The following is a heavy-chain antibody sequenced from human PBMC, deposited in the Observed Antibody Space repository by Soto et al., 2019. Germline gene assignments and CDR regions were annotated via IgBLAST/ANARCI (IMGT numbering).Heavy chain of an antibody. D-gene: IGHD2-21*02. CDR3: ARVRYCGGDCYFFDY. CDR1: GFTFSDHY. Sequence: EVQVVDSGGGLVQPGGSLRLSCAASGFTFSDHYMDWVRQAPGKGLEWVGRVRNKANSYTTEYAASVKGRFTISRDDSENSLYLQMNSLKTEDTAVYYCARVRYCGGDCYFFDYWGQGTLVTVSS. V-gene: IGHV3-72*01. CDR2: VRNKANSYTT. J-gene: IGHJ4*02.